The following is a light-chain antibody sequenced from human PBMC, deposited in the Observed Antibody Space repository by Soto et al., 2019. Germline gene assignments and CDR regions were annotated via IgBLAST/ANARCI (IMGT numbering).Light chain of an antibody. CDR2: EVT. CDR3: SSFAGGGNPVL. Sequence: QSALTQPPSASGSLGQSVTISCTGTSSDVGGYNYVSWHRQRPGKAPKVMIYEVTKRPPGVPDRFSGSKSGNTASLTVSGLQAEDEADYYCSSFAGGGNPVLLGGGTKLTVL. CDR1: SSDVGGYNY. J-gene: IGLJ2*01. V-gene: IGLV2-8*01.